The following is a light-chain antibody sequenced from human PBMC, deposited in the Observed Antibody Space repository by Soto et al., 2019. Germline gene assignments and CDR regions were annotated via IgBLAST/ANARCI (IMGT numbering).Light chain of an antibody. V-gene: IGKV3-15*01. J-gene: IGKJ4*01. CDR2: GAS. Sequence: EIVMTQSPATLSVSVGERATLSCRASQSVSSKLAWYQQKPGQAPRLLIYGASTRATGIPARFSGSGSGTEFTLTMSSLQSEDFAVYYCQQYNDWPPQLTFGGGTKVGIK. CDR3: QQYNDWPPQLT. CDR1: QSVSSK.